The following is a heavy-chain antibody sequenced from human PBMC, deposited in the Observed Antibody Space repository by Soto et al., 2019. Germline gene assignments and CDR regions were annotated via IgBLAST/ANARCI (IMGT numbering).Heavy chain of an antibody. D-gene: IGHD5-18*01. J-gene: IGHJ4*02. CDR1: GFSFDDYA. Sequence: EVQLVESGGGLVQPGRSLRLSCAASGFSFDDYAMHWVRQAPGKGLDWVSGISWNSGIIDYADSVKGRFTISRDNAKNSLYLQMNSLRAEDTALDYCAKGYSYGVLEPLGYWGQGTLVTVSS. CDR2: ISWNSGII. CDR3: AKGYSYGVLEPLGY. V-gene: IGHV3-9*01.